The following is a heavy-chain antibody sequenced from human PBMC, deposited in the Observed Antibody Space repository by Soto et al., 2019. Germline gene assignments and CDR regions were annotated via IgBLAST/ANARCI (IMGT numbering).Heavy chain of an antibody. J-gene: IGHJ4*02. D-gene: IGHD3-22*01. Sequence: GASVKVSCKASGYTFTSYYLHWVRQAPGQGLDWMGIINPSGGSTSYAQNFQGRVTMTRDTSTSTIYMELSSLRSEDTAVYYCAREIDYYDSNGYHRWIFDFWGQGTLVTVSS. CDR3: AREIDYYDSNGYHRWIFDF. CDR2: INPSGGST. V-gene: IGHV1-46*01. CDR1: GYTFTSYY.